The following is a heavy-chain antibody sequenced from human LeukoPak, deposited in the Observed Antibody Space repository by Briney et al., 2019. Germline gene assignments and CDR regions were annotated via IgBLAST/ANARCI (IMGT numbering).Heavy chain of an antibody. CDR3: ASGSGSYRTPYYYMDV. D-gene: IGHD3-10*01. CDR2: IYSGGST. Sequence: GGSLRLSCVASGFTSSSNYMSWVRQAPGKGLEGVSVIYSGGSTYYSDSVKGRFTISRDNSKNTLYLQMNSLRAEDTAVYYCASGSGSYRTPYYYMDVWGTGTTVTVSS. J-gene: IGHJ6*03. V-gene: IGHV3-53*01. CDR1: GFTSSSNY.